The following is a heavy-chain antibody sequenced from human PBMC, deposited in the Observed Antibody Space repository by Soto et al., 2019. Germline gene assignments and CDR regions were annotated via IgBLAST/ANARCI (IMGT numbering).Heavy chain of an antibody. Sequence: SETRSLTCILSGYSIDRVYYWVWLRQAPERGLECIGSISHRGATSYTPSLKSRAIISLDKSNNQFTLRLTSVTVADTATYYSVGYEYDSSGHDDEHWGQVTLVTV. CDR1: GYSIDRVYY. CDR2: ISHRGAT. J-gene: IGHJ4*02. CDR3: VGYEYDSSGHDDEH. V-gene: IGHV4-38-2*02. D-gene: IGHD3-22*01.